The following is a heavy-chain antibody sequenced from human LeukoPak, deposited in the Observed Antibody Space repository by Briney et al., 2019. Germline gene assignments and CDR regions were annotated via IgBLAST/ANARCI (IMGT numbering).Heavy chain of an antibody. D-gene: IGHD2-2*02. CDR3: ARVAYCSSTSCYTAEGGYFDY. Sequence: ASVKVSCKASGGTFSSYAISWVRQAPGQGLEWMGRIIPIFGIANYAQKFQGRVTITADKSTSTAYMELSSLRSEDTAVYYCARVAYCSSTSCYTAEGGYFDYWGQGTLVTVSS. V-gene: IGHV1-69*04. CDR1: GGTFSSYA. CDR2: IIPIFGIA. J-gene: IGHJ4*02.